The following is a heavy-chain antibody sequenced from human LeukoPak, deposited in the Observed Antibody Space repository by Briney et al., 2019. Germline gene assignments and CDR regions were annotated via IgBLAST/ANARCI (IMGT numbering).Heavy chain of an antibody. CDR3: ARGYDSNLDYYYYMDV. Sequence: KAGGSLRLSCAASGFTFSMYGMHWVRQAPGKGLEWVAVISPDGSGKNYVDSVEGRFTISRDNSKNTLYVQMNSLRAEDTAVYFCARGYDSNLDYYYYMDVWGKGTTVTVSS. CDR2: ISPDGSGK. J-gene: IGHJ6*03. V-gene: IGHV3-30*03. CDR1: GFTFSMYG. D-gene: IGHD3-16*01.